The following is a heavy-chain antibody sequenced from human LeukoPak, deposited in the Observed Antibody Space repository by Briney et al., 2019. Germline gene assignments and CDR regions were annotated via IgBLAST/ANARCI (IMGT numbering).Heavy chain of an antibody. J-gene: IGHJ5*01. V-gene: IGHV3-23*01. CDR1: GFTFSTYA. Sequence: GGSLRLSCAASGFTFSTYAMSWVRQAPGKGLEWVSAISGSGGNTYYADSVKGRFTISRDNSRNTLFLQMNSLRAEDTAVYYCATRGWYDYWGQGTLVTVSS. CDR2: ISGSGGNT. CDR3: ATRGWYDY.